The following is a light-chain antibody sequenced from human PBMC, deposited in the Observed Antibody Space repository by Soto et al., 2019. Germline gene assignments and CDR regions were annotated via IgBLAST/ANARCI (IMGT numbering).Light chain of an antibody. J-gene: IGKJ1*01. CDR2: GAS. CDR1: QGVTSN. CDR3: QQYNTWPRT. Sequence: ETVMTQSPATLSVSPGEGATLSCRASQGVTSNLAWYQQKPGQAPRLLIYGASTRATGIPARFSGSGSGTEFTLTIRSLQSEDFAFYYCQQYNTWPRTFGKGTKVEIK. V-gene: IGKV3-15*01.